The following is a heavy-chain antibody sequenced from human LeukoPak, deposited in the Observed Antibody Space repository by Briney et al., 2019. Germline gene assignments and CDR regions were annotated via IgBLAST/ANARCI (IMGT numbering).Heavy chain of an antibody. V-gene: IGHV4-59*01. CDR1: GGSISRYY. Sequence: SETLSLTCTVSGGSISRYYWSWIRQPPAKGLEWIGYIYYSGSTNYNPSLKSRVTISVDTSKNQFSLKLSSVTAADTAVYYCARIGHEDYYFDYWGQGTLVTVSS. CDR2: IYYSGST. J-gene: IGHJ4*02. CDR3: ARIGHEDYYFDY.